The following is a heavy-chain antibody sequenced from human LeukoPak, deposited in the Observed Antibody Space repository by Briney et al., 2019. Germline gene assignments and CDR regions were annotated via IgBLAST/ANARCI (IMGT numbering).Heavy chain of an antibody. Sequence: GGSLRLSCAASGFTFSSYGMHWVRQAPGKGLEWVAVIWYDGSNKYYADSVKGRFTISRDNSKNTLYLQMNSLRAEDTAVYYCARPGEYCSSTSCYYYYYMDVWGKGTTVTVSS. CDR3: ARPGEYCSSTSCYYYYYMDV. CDR2: IWYDGSNK. J-gene: IGHJ6*03. V-gene: IGHV3-33*01. D-gene: IGHD2-2*01. CDR1: GFTFSSYG.